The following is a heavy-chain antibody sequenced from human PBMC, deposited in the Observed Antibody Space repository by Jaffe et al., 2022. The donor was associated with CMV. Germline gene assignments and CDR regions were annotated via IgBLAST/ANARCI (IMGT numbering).Heavy chain of an antibody. D-gene: IGHD2-21*01. CDR2: IDWDDDK. CDR1: GFSLSTSGMS. V-gene: IGHV2-70*17. CDR3: ARIRIRGYSYYMDV. J-gene: IGHJ6*03. Sequence: QVTLRESGPALVKPTQTLTLTCTFSGFSLSTSGMSVSWIRQPPGKALEWLARIDWDDDKFYNTSLETRLTVSKDTSKNQVVLTMTNMDPVDTATYYCARIRIRGYSYYMDVWGKGTTVTVSS.